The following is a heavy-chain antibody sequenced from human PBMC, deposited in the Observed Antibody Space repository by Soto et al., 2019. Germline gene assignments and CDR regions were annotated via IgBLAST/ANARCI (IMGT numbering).Heavy chain of an antibody. Sequence: QVQLVESGGGVXXXGXSLRLSCAASGFTFSSYGMHWVRQAPGKGLEWVAVISYDGSNKYYADSVKGRFTISRDNSKNTLYLQMNSLRAEDTAVYYCAKERYSSSSPDFDYWGQGTLVTVSS. V-gene: IGHV3-30*18. D-gene: IGHD6-6*01. CDR2: ISYDGSNK. J-gene: IGHJ4*02. CDR3: AKERYSSSSPDFDY. CDR1: GFTFSSYG.